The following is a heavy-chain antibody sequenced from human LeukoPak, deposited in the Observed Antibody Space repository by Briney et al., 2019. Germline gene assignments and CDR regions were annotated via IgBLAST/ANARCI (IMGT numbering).Heavy chain of an antibody. CDR3: AGRRVLDASFDY. D-gene: IGHD3-16*01. CDR2: IYSGDNT. V-gene: IGHV3-66*02. J-gene: IGHJ4*02. CDR1: GFTVSNNY. Sequence: GGSLRLSCAASGFTVSNNYMSWVRQAPGKGLEWVSVIYSGDNTYYVESVKGRFTISRDNSKNTLFLQMNSLSAEDTAVYYCAGRRVLDASFDYWGQGTLVTVSS.